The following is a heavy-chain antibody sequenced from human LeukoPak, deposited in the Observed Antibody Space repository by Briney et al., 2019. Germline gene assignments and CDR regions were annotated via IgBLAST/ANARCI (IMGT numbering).Heavy chain of an antibody. CDR1: GFTFSSYA. CDR2: ISGSGGST. V-gene: IGHV3-23*01. Sequence: PGGSLRLSCAASGFTFSSYAMSWVRQAPGKGLEWVSAISGSGGSTYYADSVKGRLTISRDNSKNTLYLQMNSLRAEDTAVYYCAKDFYCGGDCYYFDYWGQGTLVTVSS. D-gene: IGHD2-21*02. J-gene: IGHJ4*02. CDR3: AKDFYCGGDCYYFDY.